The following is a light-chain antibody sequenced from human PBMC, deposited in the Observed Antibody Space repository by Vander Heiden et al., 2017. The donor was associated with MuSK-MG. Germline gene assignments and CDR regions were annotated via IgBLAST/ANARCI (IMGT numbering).Light chain of an antibody. CDR3: RQDKRDPIT. CDR2: KAS. V-gene: IGKV1-5*03. Sequence: ESQMAQERRTLSASVGDRVTITCRASQSMSSYLAWYQQKPGKAPKFLIYKASSLESGVLSRFSGNSSGTEFRLTVSCSQPHDFATCSIRQDKRDPITFGGGTKVEIK. CDR1: QSMSSY. J-gene: IGKJ4*01.